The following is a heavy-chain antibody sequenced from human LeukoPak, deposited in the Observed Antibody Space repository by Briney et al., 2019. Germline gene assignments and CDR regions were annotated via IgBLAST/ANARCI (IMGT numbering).Heavy chain of an antibody. V-gene: IGHV4-4*07. J-gene: IGHJ5*02. CDR1: GGSISSYY. CDR3: ARDRAAGMEGRGWFDP. CDR2: IYTSGST. Sequence: SETLSLTCTVSGGSISSYYWSWIRQPAGKGLEWIGRIYTSGSTNYNPSLKSRVTMSVDTSKNQFSLKLSSVTAADTAVYYCARDRAAGMEGRGWFDPWGQGTLVTVSS. D-gene: IGHD6-13*01.